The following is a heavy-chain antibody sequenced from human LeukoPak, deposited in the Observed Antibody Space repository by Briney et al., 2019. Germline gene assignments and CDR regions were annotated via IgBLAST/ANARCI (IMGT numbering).Heavy chain of an antibody. CDR3: ARPTYRGYDCYYYFDS. D-gene: IGHD2-21*02. CDR1: GFTFSSYS. CDR2: ITTSGGAK. J-gene: IGHJ4*02. Sequence: QPGGSLRLSCAASGFTFSSYSMNWVRQAPGKGLEWISYITTSGGAKNYADSVKGRFTISRDNAENSLYLQMNSLRAEDTAVYYCARPTYRGYDCYYYFDSWGQGTLVTVSS. V-gene: IGHV3-48*01.